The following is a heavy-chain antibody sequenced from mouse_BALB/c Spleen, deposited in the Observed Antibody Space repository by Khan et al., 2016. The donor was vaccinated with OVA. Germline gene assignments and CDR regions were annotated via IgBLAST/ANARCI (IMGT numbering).Heavy chain of an antibody. V-gene: IGHV3-2*02. CDR3: ARKDYYDCDPFTY. Sequence: EVQLVESGPGLVKPSQSLSLTCTVTGYSITSEYAWNWIRQFPGNKLEWMGYINYSGNTRFNPSLKSRTSITRDTSKNPFFLQLNSVTTEDTATYYGARKDYYDCDPFTYWGQGTLVTVSA. J-gene: IGHJ3*01. D-gene: IGHD2-4*01. CDR2: INYSGNT. CDR1: GYSITSEYA.